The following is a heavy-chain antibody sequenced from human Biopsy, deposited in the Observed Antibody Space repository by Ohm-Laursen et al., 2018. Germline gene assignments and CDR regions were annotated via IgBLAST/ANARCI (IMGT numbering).Heavy chain of an antibody. D-gene: IGHD6-13*01. J-gene: IGHJ6*02. Sequence: TQTLTLTCSFSGFSLSARGMCVRWIRQAPGKALEWLARVDWDDYKDYSASLQTKLSISKDTSNDQVVLTVNNVDPADTATYYCARTPILIVSAGLVYRHRRHLQGMDVWGQGIAVTVS. CDR3: ARTPILIVSAGLVYRHRRHLQGMDV. CDR1: GFSLSARGMC. V-gene: IGHV2-70*11. CDR2: VDWDDYK.